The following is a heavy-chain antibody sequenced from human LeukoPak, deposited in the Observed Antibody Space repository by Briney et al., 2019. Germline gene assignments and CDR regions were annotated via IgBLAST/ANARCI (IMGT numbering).Heavy chain of an antibody. Sequence: ASVMVSCKASGGTFSSYAISWVRQAPGQGLEWMGRIIPILGIANYAQKFQGRVTITADKSTSTAYMELSSLRSEDTAVYYCARDAYSSGWPDYWGQGTLVTVSS. V-gene: IGHV1-69*04. CDR2: IIPILGIA. CDR1: GGTFSSYA. CDR3: ARDAYSSGWPDY. J-gene: IGHJ4*02. D-gene: IGHD6-19*01.